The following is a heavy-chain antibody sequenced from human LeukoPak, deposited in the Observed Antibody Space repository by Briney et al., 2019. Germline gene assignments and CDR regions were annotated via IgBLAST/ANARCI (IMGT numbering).Heavy chain of an antibody. D-gene: IGHD2-2*01. CDR1: GFTFSSYS. J-gene: IGHJ6*02. Sequence: GGSLRLSCAASGFTFSSYSMNWVRQAPGKGLEWVSYISSSSSTIYYADSVKGRFTISRDNAKNSLYLQMNSLRAEDTAVYYCARDIVVVPAAKDNYGMDVWGQGTTVTVSS. CDR2: ISSSSSTI. V-gene: IGHV3-48*04. CDR3: ARDIVVVPAAKDNYGMDV.